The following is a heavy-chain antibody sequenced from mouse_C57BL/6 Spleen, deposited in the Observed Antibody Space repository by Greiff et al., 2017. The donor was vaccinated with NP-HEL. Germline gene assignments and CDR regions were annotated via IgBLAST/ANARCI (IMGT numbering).Heavy chain of an antibody. Sequence: EVQLQQSGPELVKPGASVKISCKASGYTFTDYYMNWVKQSHGKSLEWIGDINPNNGGTSYNQKFKGKATLTVDKSSSTAYMELRSLTSEDSAVYYCAAYLGAWFAYWGQGTLVTVSA. CDR3: AAYLGAWFAY. CDR1: GYTFTDYY. V-gene: IGHV1-26*01. D-gene: IGHD5-5*01. J-gene: IGHJ3*01. CDR2: INPNNGGT.